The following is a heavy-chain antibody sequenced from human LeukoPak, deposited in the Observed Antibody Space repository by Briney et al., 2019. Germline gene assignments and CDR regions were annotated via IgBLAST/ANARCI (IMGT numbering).Heavy chain of an antibody. D-gene: IGHD2-21*02. CDR1: GYTFTRYD. CDR2: MIPNSGNT. V-gene: IGHV1-8*03. Sequence: ASVKVSCKASGYTFTRYDINWVRQATGQGLEWMGWMIPNSGNTGYAQKFQGRVTITRNTSISTAYMELSSLRSEDTAVYYCARGDVTYCGGDCYPYGDYWGQGTLVTVSS. CDR3: ARGDVTYCGGDCYPYGDY. J-gene: IGHJ4*02.